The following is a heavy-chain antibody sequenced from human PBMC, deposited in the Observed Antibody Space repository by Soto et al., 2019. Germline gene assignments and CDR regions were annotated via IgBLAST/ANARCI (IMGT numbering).Heavy chain of an antibody. CDR3: AREILWFGELSPRPQFDP. V-gene: IGHV4-61*01. Sequence: SEILSLTCTVSGGSVSSGSCYWSWIRQPPGKGLEWIGYIYYSGSTNYNPSLKSRVTISVDTSKNQFSLKLSSVTAADTAVYYCAREILWFGELSPRPQFDPWGQGTLVTVS. J-gene: IGHJ5*02. CDR2: IYYSGST. D-gene: IGHD3-10*01. CDR1: GGSVSSGSCY.